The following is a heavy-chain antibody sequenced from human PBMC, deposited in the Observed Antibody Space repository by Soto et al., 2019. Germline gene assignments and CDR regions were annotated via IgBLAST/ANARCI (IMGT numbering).Heavy chain of an antibody. CDR2: IYYSGST. CDR1: GGSISSGDYY. J-gene: IGHJ2*01. D-gene: IGHD3-22*01. CDR3: ARETPYEALITMIRSDWYFDL. V-gene: IGHV4-30-4*01. Sequence: QVQLQESGPGLVKPSQTLSLTCTVSGGSISSGDYYWSWIRQPPGKGLEWIGYIYYSGSTYYNPSLKSRVTISVDTSKNQFSLKLSSVTAADTAVYYCARETPYEALITMIRSDWYFDLWGRGTLVTVSS.